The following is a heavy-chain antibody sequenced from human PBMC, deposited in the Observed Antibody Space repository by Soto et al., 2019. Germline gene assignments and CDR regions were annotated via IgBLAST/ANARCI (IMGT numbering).Heavy chain of an antibody. CDR3: ANLVMITFGGINGPYAECDV. Sequence: LLTLSLTCTVAEVCISRGAYYCSWIRQTPGKSLEWIGYIYYSENTYYNHSLKSRVAISGDTSKNQFSLKLSSVMAADTAVYYFANLVMITFGGINGPYAECDVWRQDTM. V-gene: IGHV4-30-4*01. D-gene: IGHD3-16*01. CDR2: IYYSENT. CDR1: EVCISRGAYY. J-gene: IGHJ3*01.